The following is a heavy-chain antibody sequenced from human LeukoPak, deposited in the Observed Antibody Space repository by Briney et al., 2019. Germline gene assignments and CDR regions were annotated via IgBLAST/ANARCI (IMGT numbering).Heavy chain of an antibody. Sequence: QPGGSLRLSCAASGFTFSSYEMNWVRQAPGKGLEWVSYISSSGSTIYYADSVKGRFTISRDNAKNSLYLQMNSLRAEDTAVYYCARADYVSGSPPFDYWGQGTLVTVSS. D-gene: IGHD3-10*01. J-gene: IGHJ4*02. CDR1: GFTFSSYE. V-gene: IGHV3-48*03. CDR2: ISSSGSTI. CDR3: ARADYVSGSPPFDY.